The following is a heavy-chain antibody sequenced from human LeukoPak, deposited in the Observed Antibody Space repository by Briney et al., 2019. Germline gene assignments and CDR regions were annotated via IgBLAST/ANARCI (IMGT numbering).Heavy chain of an antibody. V-gene: IGHV3-64*01. CDR1: GFTFNSYA. Sequence: GGSLRLSCAASGFTFNSYAMHWVRQAPGKGLEYISGISSNGGSTYYANSVKGRFTISRDNSKNTLFLQMGSLRAEDMAVYYCERGPGVTSYYYYYMDVWGKGTTVTISS. CDR3: ERGPGVTSYYYYYMDV. J-gene: IGHJ6*03. D-gene: IGHD2-21*02. CDR2: ISSNGGST.